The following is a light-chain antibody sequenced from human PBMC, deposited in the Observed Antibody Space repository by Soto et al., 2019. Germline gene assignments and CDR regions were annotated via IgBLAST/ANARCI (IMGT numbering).Light chain of an antibody. CDR3: QQSGRLSWA. CDR2: GAS. V-gene: IGKV3-20*01. Sequence: SQSVGSDFLAWYQQRPGQPPRILIFGASGRATGIPDRFSGSGSGTTFALALRSLEPDDFAVYYCQQSGRLSWALGGGTKVDIK. J-gene: IGKJ4*02. CDR1: QSVGSDF.